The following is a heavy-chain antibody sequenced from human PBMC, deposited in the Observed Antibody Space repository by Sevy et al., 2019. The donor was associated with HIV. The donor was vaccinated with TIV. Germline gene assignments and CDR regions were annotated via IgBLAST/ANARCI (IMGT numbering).Heavy chain of an antibody. J-gene: IGHJ4*02. CDR3: ARVRYNYGQKYFDY. Sequence: GGSLRLSCTASGFSFSDYYMSWIRQAPGKGLEWISYISTSSGFTDYEDSVKGRFTISRDNAKNSLYLQMNSLRAEDTAVYFCARVRYNYGQKYFDYWGQGSLVTVSS. V-gene: IGHV3-11*06. CDR1: GFSFSDYY. D-gene: IGHD5-18*01. CDR2: ISTSSGFT.